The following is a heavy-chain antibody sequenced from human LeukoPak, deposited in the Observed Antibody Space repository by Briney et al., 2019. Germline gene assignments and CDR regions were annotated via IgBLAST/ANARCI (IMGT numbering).Heavy chain of an antibody. CDR3: ARDTGGTAMGLDY. J-gene: IGHJ4*02. V-gene: IGHV4-39*07. D-gene: IGHD5-18*01. CDR2: IYYSGST. CDR1: GGSISSSSYY. Sequence: PSETLSLTCTVSGGSISSSSYYWGWIRQPPGKGLEWIGSIYYSGSTYYNPSLKSRVTISVDTSKNQFSLKLSSVTAADTAVYYCARDTGGTAMGLDYWGQGTLVTVSS.